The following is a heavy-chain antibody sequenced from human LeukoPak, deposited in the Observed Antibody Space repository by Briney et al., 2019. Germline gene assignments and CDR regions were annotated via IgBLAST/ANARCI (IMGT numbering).Heavy chain of an antibody. Sequence: GGSLRLSCAASGFTFSSYAMGWVRQAPGKGLEWVSAISGSGGSTYYADSVKGRFTISRDNSKNALYLQMNSLRAEDTAVYYCASTRTGDYDFWSGYFDDYWGQGTLVTVSS. V-gene: IGHV3-23*01. CDR1: GFTFSSYA. CDR3: ASTRTGDYDFWSGYFDDY. J-gene: IGHJ4*02. D-gene: IGHD3-3*01. CDR2: ISGSGGST.